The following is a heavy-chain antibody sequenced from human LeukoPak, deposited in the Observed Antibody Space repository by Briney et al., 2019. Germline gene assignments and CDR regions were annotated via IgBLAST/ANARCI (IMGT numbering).Heavy chain of an antibody. D-gene: IGHD3-22*01. V-gene: IGHV3-15*01. J-gene: IGHJ4*02. CDR2: IKSKTDGGTT. CDR1: GFTFSTYS. Sequence: GGSLRLSCAASGFTFSTYSINWVRQAPGKGLEWVGRIKSKTDGGTTDYAAPVKGRFTISRDDSKNTLYLQMNSLKTEDTAVYYCTTVGRITLRGAFDYWGQGTLVTVSS. CDR3: TTVGRITLRGAFDY.